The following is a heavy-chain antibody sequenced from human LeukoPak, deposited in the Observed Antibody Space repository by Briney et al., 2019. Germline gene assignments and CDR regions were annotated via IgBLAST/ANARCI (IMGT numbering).Heavy chain of an antibody. Sequence: SETLSLTCTVSGGSISSYYWSWIRQPPGKGLECIGYIYYSGSTNYNPSLKSRVTISVDTSKNQLSLKLSCVTAADTAVYYCARGFNWFDPWGQGTLVTVSS. CDR2: IYYSGST. CDR1: GGSISSYY. V-gene: IGHV4-59*01. CDR3: ARGFNWFDP. J-gene: IGHJ5*02.